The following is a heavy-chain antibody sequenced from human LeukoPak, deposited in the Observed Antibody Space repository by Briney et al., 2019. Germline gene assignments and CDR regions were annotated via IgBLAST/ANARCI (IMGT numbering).Heavy chain of an antibody. Sequence: ASVKVSCKASGYTFTSYDINLVRQATGQGLEWMGRRNLNSGNTGYAQKFQGRVTMTRNTSISTAYMELSSLRSEDTAVYYCARGHIAVAESLEDVWGQGTTVTVSS. CDR2: RNLNSGNT. D-gene: IGHD6-19*01. CDR1: GYTFTSYD. CDR3: ARGHIAVAESLEDV. V-gene: IGHV1-8*01. J-gene: IGHJ6*02.